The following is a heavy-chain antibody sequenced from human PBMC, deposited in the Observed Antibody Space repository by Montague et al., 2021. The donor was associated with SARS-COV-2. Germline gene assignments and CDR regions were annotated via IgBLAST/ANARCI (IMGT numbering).Heavy chain of an antibody. CDR2: LYYSGST. V-gene: IGHV4-59*12. Sequence: SETLSLTCTVSGGSISNYYWSWIRQTPGKGLEWIGYLYYSGSTKYNPSLESRVTISVDTSKNHFSLKLRSVTAADTAIYYCARGYCSSTTCYRSLHYWGQGTLVAVSS. J-gene: IGHJ4*02. CDR1: GGSISNYY. CDR3: ARGYCSSTTCYRSLHY. D-gene: IGHD2-2*01.